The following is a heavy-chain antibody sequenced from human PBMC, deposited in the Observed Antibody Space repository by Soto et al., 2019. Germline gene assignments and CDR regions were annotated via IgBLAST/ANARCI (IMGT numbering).Heavy chain of an antibody. V-gene: IGHV3-9*01. D-gene: IGHD3-16*01. CDR3: AISQDRGGRTTFIY. J-gene: IGHJ4*02. CDR2: INWKSDI. Sequence: TLTLTCAVSGFTFNGAALSWVWVAPEKGLGWVSGINWKSDIGYADSVKGRFTISRDNAENSLYLQMNSLRAEDTALYYCAISQDRGGRTTFIYWGQGTQVTVSS. CDR1: GFTFNGAA.